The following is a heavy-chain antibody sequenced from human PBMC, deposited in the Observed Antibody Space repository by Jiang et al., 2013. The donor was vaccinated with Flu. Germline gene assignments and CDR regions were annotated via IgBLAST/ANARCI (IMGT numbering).Heavy chain of an antibody. CDR3: ARGEVDWGGSSSAFDI. D-gene: IGHD6-6*01. J-gene: IGHJ3*02. V-gene: IGHV4-59*01. Sequence: PGLVKPSETLSLTCTVSGGSISSYYWSWIRQPPGKGLEWIGYIYYSGSTNYNPSLKSRVTISVDTSKNQFSLKLSSVTAADTAVYYRARGEVDWGGSSSAFDIWGQGTMVTVSS. CDR2: IYYSGST. CDR1: GGSISSYY.